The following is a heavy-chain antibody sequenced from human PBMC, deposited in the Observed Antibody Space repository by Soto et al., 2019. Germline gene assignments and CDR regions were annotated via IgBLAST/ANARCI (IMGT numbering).Heavy chain of an antibody. J-gene: IGHJ6*02. V-gene: IGHV4-59*01. CDR2: IYYSGST. Sequence: SETLSLTCTVSGGSISSYYWSWIRQPPGKGLEWIGYIYYSGSTNYNPSLKSRVTISVDTSKNQFSLKLSSVTAADTAVYYCARYRHYGSGTSYYGMDVWGQGTTVTVSS. CDR1: GGSISSYY. D-gene: IGHD3-10*01. CDR3: ARYRHYGSGTSYYGMDV.